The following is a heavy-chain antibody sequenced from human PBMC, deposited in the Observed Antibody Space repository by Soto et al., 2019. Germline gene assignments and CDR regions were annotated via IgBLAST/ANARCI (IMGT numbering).Heavy chain of an antibody. Sequence: EVQLVESGGGLVQPGGSLRLSCTDSGFTSSGDWMHWVRQAPGKGLVWVSRLGPHENGLNYADSVKGRFTISRDNAKNTLYLQMNSLRVEDTAVYFCTRETFGDRDYWGQGTLVTVSS. J-gene: IGHJ4*02. CDR3: TRETFGDRDY. D-gene: IGHD4-17*01. V-gene: IGHV3-74*01. CDR1: GFTSSGDW. CDR2: LGPHENGL.